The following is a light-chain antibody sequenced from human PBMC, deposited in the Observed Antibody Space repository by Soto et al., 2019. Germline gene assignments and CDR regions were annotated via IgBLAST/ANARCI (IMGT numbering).Light chain of an antibody. J-gene: IGKJ5*01. CDR3: QQYENLPT. CDR2: DAS. CDR1: QTISSW. Sequence: IQMYQSPATLSGSVGDRVTITCRASQTISSWLAWYQQKPGKAPKLLIYDASNLEAGVPSRFRGSGSGTDFTFTISRLQPEDIATYYCQQYENLPTFGQGTRLAIK. V-gene: IGKV1-33*01.